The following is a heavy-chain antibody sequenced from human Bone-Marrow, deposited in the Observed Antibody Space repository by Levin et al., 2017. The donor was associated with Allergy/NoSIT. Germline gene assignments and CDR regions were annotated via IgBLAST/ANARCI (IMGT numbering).Heavy chain of an antibody. V-gene: IGHV3-74*01. D-gene: IGHD6-6*01. Sequence: GGSLRLSCAASGFTFSSYWMHWVRQAPGKGLVWVSRINSDGSSTSYADSVKGRFTISRDNAKNTLYLQMNSLRAEDTAVYYCKGGQLASGGVLGFDPWGQGTLVTVSS. J-gene: IGHJ5*02. CDR3: KGGQLASGGVLGFDP. CDR1: GFTFSSYW. CDR2: INSDGSST.